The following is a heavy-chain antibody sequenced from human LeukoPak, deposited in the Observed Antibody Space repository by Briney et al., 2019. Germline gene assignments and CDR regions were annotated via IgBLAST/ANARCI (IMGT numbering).Heavy chain of an antibody. CDR2: VYRSGNA. CDR1: GGSISQYY. J-gene: IGHJ2*01. V-gene: IGHV4-59*01. CDR3: ARVKDFAYSFFDL. Sequence: SETLSLTCTLSGGSISQYYWSWIRQPPGKGPELLGYVYRSGNANYNPSLKSRVTISVDTSKNHFSLNLTSVTAADTAVYYCARVKDFAYSFFDLWGRGTLVTVSS.